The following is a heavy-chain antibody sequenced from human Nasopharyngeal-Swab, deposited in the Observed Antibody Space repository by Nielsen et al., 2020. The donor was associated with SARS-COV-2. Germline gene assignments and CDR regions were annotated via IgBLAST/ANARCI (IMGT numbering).Heavy chain of an antibody. Sequence: GESLKISCKGSEYTFTNYWIAWVRQMPGKGLEWMGIIYPDDSDTRYSPSFQGQVTISADKSISTAYLQWSSLKASDSAMNYCARRGYCSTTSCLYGLDVWGQGTTVTVSS. CDR1: EYTFTNYW. J-gene: IGHJ6*02. CDR3: ARRGYCSTTSCLYGLDV. CDR2: IYPDDSDT. D-gene: IGHD2-2*01. V-gene: IGHV5-51*01.